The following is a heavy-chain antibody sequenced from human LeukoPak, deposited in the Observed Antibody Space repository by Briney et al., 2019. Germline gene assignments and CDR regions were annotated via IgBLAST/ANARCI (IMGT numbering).Heavy chain of an antibody. CDR3: ARHRFFDSSGYYYDFDY. J-gene: IGHJ4*02. D-gene: IGHD3-22*01. CDR1: GYSISSGYY. Sequence: PSETLSLTCAVSGYSISSGYYWGWIRQPPGKGLEWIGSIYHSGSTYYNPSLKSRVTISLDTSKNQLSLRLSSVTAADTAVYYCARHRFFDSSGYYYDFDYWSQGTLVTVSS. V-gene: IGHV4-38-2*01. CDR2: IYHSGST.